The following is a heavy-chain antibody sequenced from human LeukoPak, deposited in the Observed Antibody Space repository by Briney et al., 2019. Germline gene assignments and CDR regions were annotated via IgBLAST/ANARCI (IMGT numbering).Heavy chain of an antibody. D-gene: IGHD4-23*01. CDR3: ARSYGGNSPPGY. J-gene: IGHJ4*02. CDR1: GYTFTGYY. CDR2: INPNSGGT. Sequence: ASVKVSCKASGYTFTGYYMHWVRQAPGQGLEWMGWINPNSGGTNYAQKFQGRVTMTRDTSISTAYMELSRLRSEDTAVYYCARSYGGNSPPGYWGQGTLVTVSS. V-gene: IGHV1-2*02.